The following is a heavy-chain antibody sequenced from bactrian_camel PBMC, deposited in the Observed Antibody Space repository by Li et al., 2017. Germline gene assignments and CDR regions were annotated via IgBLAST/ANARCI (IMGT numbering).Heavy chain of an antibody. J-gene: IGHJ4*01. Sequence: DVQLVESGGGLVQPGGSLRLSCAGSGFTFRSYMMTWVRQAPGKGLEWASSSSSGALSLVYADSVKGRFTISHDKDKNSIDLQMNSLKPDDTAVYYCAATGQMLSVAGCRTQGTQVTVS. D-gene: IGHD1*01. CDR1: GFTFRSYM. CDR2: SSSGALSL. V-gene: IGHV3S40*01.